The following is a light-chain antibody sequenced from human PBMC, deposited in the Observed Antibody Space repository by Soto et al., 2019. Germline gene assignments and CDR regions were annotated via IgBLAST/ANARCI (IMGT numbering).Light chain of an antibody. CDR3: AAWDDTWGVV. V-gene: IGLV1-47*01. CDR2: TNN. Sequence: QSVLTQPPSASGTPGQRVTISCSGSSSNIGTNYVYWYQQFPGTAPKLLIYTNNQRPSGVPDRFSGSKSGTSASLAISRLRSEDEADYYCAAWDDTWGVVFGGGTKVTVL. CDR1: SSNIGTNY. J-gene: IGLJ2*01.